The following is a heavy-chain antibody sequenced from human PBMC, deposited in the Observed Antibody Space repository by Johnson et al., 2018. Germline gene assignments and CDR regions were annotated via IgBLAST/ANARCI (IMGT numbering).Heavy chain of an antibody. J-gene: IGHJ4*01. V-gene: IGHV3-23*04. CDR1: GFTFSYYA. CDR3: AKDKSNRPAYCGGDCYFQY. CDR2: INGRGNTA. D-gene: IGHD2-21*02. Sequence: VQLVESGGGLVQPGGSLRLSCAASGFTFSYYAMSWVRQAPGKGLEWGSIINGRGNTAYYTDSVKGRFTVSRDNSKNTLYLEMNSLRAEDTAIYYCAKDKSNRPAYCGGDCYFQYWGQGIVVTVSS.